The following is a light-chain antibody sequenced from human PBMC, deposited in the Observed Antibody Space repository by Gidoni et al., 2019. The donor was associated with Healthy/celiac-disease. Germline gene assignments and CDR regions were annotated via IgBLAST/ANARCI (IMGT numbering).Light chain of an antibody. Sequence: IQLTQSPSFLSASVGARVTITCRASQGMSSYLAWYQQKPGKAPKLLIYAASTLQSGVPSRFSGRGSGTEFTLTISSLQPEDFATYYCQQLNSYPQFGQGTKVEIK. J-gene: IGKJ1*01. CDR3: QQLNSYPQ. CDR1: QGMSSY. V-gene: IGKV1-9*01. CDR2: AAS.